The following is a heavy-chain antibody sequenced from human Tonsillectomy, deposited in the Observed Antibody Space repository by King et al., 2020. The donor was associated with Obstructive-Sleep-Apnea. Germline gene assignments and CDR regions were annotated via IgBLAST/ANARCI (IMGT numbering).Heavy chain of an antibody. CDR3: ARGRWLTY. CDR1: SGSISSYF. D-gene: IGHD5-24*01. CDR2: IYSSGST. J-gene: IGHJ4*02. V-gene: IGHV4-59*01. Sequence: VQLQESGPGLVKPSETLSLTCSVSSGSISSYFWSWIRQPPGKGLEWIGYIYSSGSTNYNPSLKSRVTISVDTSKNQFSLKLSSVTAADTAVYYCARGRWLTYWGQGSLVTVSS.